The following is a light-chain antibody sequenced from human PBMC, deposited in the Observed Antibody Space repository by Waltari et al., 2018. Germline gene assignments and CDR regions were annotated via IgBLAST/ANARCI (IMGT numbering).Light chain of an antibody. CDR2: EVN. V-gene: IGLV2-8*01. CDR1: SSDIGRSHL. Sequence: QSALTQPPSASGSPGQSVAISCTGTSSDIGRSHLVSWYQQHPGKAPKLIISEVNTRPSGVPDRFSGAKSGNTASLTVSGLQAEDEADYYCSAHGGSDRFYVFGTGTKVTVL. J-gene: IGLJ1*01. CDR3: SAHGGSDRFYV.